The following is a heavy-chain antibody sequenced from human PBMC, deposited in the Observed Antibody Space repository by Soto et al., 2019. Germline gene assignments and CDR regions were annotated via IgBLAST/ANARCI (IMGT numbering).Heavy chain of an antibody. Sequence: QVQLQESGPGLVKPSGTLSLTCAVSGGSISSSNWWRWVRQPPGKGLEWIGEIYHSGSTNYNPSHKSRVTISVDKSKNPYSLKLSSVTAADTAVYYCAGDYMVRGVMRWFDPWGQGTLVTVSS. CDR2: IYHSGST. V-gene: IGHV4-4*02. CDR3: AGDYMVRGVMRWFDP. D-gene: IGHD3-10*01. J-gene: IGHJ5*02. CDR1: GGSISSSNW.